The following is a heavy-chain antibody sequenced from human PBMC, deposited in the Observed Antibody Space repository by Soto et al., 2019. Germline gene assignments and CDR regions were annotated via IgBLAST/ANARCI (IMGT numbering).Heavy chain of an antibody. CDR3: AHGSCTSADCYPNPYLDY. Sequence: QITLKESGPTLVKPTQTLTLTCTFSGFSLSTSAEGVGWIRQPPGNALEWLALIYWDGDERYSPSLKSRLTITKDTSKNQVVRTMTNMDPADTATYSCAHGSCTSADCYPNPYLDYWGQGILVTVSS. J-gene: IGHJ4*02. CDR1: GFSLSTSAEG. V-gene: IGHV2-5*02. CDR2: IYWDGDE. D-gene: IGHD2-2*01.